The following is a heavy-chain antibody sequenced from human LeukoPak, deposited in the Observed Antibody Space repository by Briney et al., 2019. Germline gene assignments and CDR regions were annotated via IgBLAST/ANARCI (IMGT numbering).Heavy chain of an antibody. CDR3: ARDRSTGTTLRNYYFDY. CDR1: GFTFSSYS. Sequence: GGSLRLSCAASGFTFSSYSMNWVRQAPGKGLEWVSSISSSSSYIYYADSVKGRFTISRDNAKNSLYLQMNSLRAEDTAVYYCARDRSTGTTLRNYYFDYWGQGTLVTASS. CDR2: ISSSSSYI. D-gene: IGHD1-7*01. V-gene: IGHV3-21*01. J-gene: IGHJ4*02.